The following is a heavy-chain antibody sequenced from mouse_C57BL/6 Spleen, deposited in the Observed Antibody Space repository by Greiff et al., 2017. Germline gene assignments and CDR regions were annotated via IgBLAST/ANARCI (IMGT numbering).Heavy chain of an antibody. V-gene: IGHV1-64*01. J-gene: IGHJ4*01. CDR1: GYTFTSYW. CDR3: ARAYYYGSSLYAMDY. Sequence: QVQLKQPGAELVKPGASVKLSCKASGYTFTSYWMHWVKQRPGQGLEWIGMIHPNSGSTNYNEKFKSKATLTVDKSSSTAYMQLSSLTSEDSAVYYCARAYYYGSSLYAMDYWGQGTSVTVSS. D-gene: IGHD1-1*01. CDR2: IHPNSGST.